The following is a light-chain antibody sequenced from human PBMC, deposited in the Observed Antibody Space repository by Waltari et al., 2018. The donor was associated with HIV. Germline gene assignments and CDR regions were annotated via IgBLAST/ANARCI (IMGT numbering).Light chain of an antibody. CDR1: SSDVGGYDS. CDR2: EVY. J-gene: IGLJ2*01. Sequence: QSALTQPPSASGSPGQSVTISCTGTSSDVGGYDSVCWYQQHPGKVPKLIIYEVYKRPSGVPYRFSGSKSGNTASLTVSGLQADDEGDYYCSSYGGSNNLLFGGGTKLTVL. CDR3: SSYGGSNNLL. V-gene: IGLV2-8*01.